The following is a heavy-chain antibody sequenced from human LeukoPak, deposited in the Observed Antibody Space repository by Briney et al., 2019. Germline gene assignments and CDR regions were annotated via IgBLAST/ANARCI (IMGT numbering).Heavy chain of an antibody. CDR2: ISYDGSNK. CDR1: GFTFSSYG. CDR3: AVWFGTYYYYGMDV. Sequence: GGSLRLSCAASGFTFSSYGMHWVRQAPGKGLEWVAVISYDGSNKYYADSVKGRFTISRDNSKNTLYLQMNSLRAEDTAVYYCAVWFGTYYYYGMDVWGQGTTVTVPS. D-gene: IGHD3-10*01. V-gene: IGHV3-30*03. J-gene: IGHJ6*02.